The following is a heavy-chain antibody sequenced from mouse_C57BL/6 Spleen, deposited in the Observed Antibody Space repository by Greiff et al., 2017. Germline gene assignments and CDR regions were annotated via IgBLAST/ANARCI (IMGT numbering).Heavy chain of an antibody. CDR1: GYTFTSYW. CDR3: ARYRDYAMDY. J-gene: IGHJ4*01. CDR2: IYPGSGST. V-gene: IGHV1-55*01. Sequence: QVQLQQPGAELVKPGASVKMSCKASGYTFTSYWITWVKQRPGQGLEWIGDIYPGSGSTTYNEKFKSKATLTVDTSSSTAYMQLSSLTSEASAVYYCARYRDYAMDYWGQGTSVTVSS.